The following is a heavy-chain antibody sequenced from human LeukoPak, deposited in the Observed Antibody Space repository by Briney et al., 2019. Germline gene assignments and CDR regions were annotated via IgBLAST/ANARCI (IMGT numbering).Heavy chain of an antibody. CDR1: GFTFSSYA. Sequence: PGGSLRLSCAASGFTFSSYAMSWVRQAPGKGLEWVSAISGSGGSTYYADSVKGRFTISRDNSKNTLYLQMNSLRAEDTAVYYCAKDRSGVIAARRWGFDYWGQGTLVTVSS. CDR3: AKDRSGVIAARRWGFDY. CDR2: ISGSGGST. V-gene: IGHV3-23*01. D-gene: IGHD6-6*01. J-gene: IGHJ4*02.